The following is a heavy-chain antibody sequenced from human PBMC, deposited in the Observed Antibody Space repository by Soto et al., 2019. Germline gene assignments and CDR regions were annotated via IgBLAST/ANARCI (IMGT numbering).Heavy chain of an antibody. CDR3: VRHTNGYNPLDF. J-gene: IGHJ4*02. Sequence: GESLKISCEASGYTFTNFWIGWVRQMPGKGLEWMGIIHPAYSDTRYSPSFHGQVTISADKSIGTAYLQWSSLKASDTALYYCVRHTNGYNPLDFWGQGTLVTAPQ. CDR1: GYTFTNFW. CDR2: IHPAYSDT. D-gene: IGHD5-18*01. V-gene: IGHV5-51*01.